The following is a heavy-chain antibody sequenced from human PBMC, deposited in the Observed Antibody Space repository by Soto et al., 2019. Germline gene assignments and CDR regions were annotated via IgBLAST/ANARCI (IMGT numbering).Heavy chain of an antibody. Sequence: QVQLVQSGAEVKKPGSSVKVSYKASGGTFSSYAISWVRQAPGQGLEWMGGIIPIFGTANYAQKFQGRVTITADESTSTAYMELSSLRSEDTAVYYCASIPEDFGGYSGYGGDYWGQGTLVTVSS. V-gene: IGHV1-69*01. J-gene: IGHJ4*02. D-gene: IGHD5-12*01. CDR1: GGTFSSYA. CDR3: ASIPEDFGGYSGYGGDY. CDR2: IIPIFGTA.